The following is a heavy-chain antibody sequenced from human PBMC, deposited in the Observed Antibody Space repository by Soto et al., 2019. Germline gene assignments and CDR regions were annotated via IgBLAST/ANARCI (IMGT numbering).Heavy chain of an antibody. CDR2: ISSSGSTI. CDR3: AKESRIFGVVIISYGMDV. Sequence: GGSLRLSCAASVFTFSDYYMSWIRQAPGKGLEWVSYISSSGSTIYYADSVKGRFTISRDNAKNSLYLQMNSLRAEDTAVYYCAKESRIFGVVIISYGMDVWGQGTTVTVSS. D-gene: IGHD3-3*01. CDR1: VFTFSDYY. V-gene: IGHV3-11*01. J-gene: IGHJ6*02.